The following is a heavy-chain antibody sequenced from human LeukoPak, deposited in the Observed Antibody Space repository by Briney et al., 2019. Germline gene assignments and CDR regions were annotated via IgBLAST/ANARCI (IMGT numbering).Heavy chain of an antibody. CDR1: GGSFSGYY. D-gene: IGHD4-17*01. V-gene: IGHV4-34*01. CDR2: INHSGST. Sequence: SETLSLTCAVYGGSFSGYYWNWIRQPPGKGLEWIGEINHSGSTNYNPSLKSRVTISVDTSKNQFSLKLSSVTAADTAVYYCARGGRLRIFDYWGQGTLVTVSS. CDR3: ARGGRLRIFDY. J-gene: IGHJ4*02.